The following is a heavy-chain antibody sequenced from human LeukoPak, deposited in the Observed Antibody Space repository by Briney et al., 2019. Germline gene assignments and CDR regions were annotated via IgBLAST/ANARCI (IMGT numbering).Heavy chain of an antibody. Sequence: GGSLRLSCAASGFTFSSYEMNWVRQAPGKGLEWVSYISSSGSTIYYADSVKGRSTISRDNAKNSLYLQMNSLRAEDTAVYYCAVSVAATFDYWGQGTLVTVSS. CDR3: AVSVAATFDY. D-gene: IGHD2-15*01. CDR2: ISSSGSTI. CDR1: GFTFSSYE. J-gene: IGHJ4*02. V-gene: IGHV3-48*03.